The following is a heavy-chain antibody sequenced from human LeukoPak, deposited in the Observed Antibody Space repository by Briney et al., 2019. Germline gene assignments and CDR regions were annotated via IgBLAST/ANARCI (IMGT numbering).Heavy chain of an antibody. D-gene: IGHD6-13*01. V-gene: IGHV3-33*06. CDR3: AKDRAARTYYFDY. CDR1: GFTFSSYG. CDR2: IWYDGSNK. J-gene: IGHJ4*02. Sequence: GGSLRLSCAASGFTFSSYGMHWVRQAPGKGLEWVAVIWYDGSNKYYADSVKGRFTISRDNSKNTLYLQMNSLRAEDTAVYYCAKDRAARTYYFDYWGQGTLVTVSS.